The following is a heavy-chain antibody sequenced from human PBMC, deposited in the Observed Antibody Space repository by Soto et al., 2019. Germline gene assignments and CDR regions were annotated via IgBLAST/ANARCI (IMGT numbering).Heavy chain of an antibody. Sequence: ASVKVSCKASGYTFTSYYIHWVRQASGQGLEWMGIINPSGDYTSYAQKFQGRVTMTRDTSTGTVYMELSSLRSEDTAVYYCARDIPPDGMDVWGHGTTVTVPS. V-gene: IGHV1-46*01. CDR1: GYTFTSYY. CDR2: INPSGDYT. CDR3: ARDIPPDGMDV. D-gene: IGHD2-21*01. J-gene: IGHJ6*02.